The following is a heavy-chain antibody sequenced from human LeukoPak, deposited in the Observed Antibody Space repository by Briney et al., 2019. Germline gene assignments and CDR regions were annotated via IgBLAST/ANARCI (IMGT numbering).Heavy chain of an antibody. Sequence: PGGSLRLSCAASGFTFSNYWMSWVRQTPGKGLEWVANIKEDGSDKYYVDSLKGRFTISGDNAKNSLYLQMNSLRAEDTAVYYCAKDRTRQAYWGQGTLVTVSS. CDR2: IKEDGSDK. D-gene: IGHD3-3*01. V-gene: IGHV3-7*03. CDR3: AKDRTRQAY. J-gene: IGHJ4*02. CDR1: GFTFSNYW.